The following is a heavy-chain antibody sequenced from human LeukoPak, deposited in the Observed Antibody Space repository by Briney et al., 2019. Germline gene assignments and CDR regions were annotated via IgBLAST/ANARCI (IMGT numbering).Heavy chain of an antibody. J-gene: IGHJ5*02. Sequence: PAGSLSRSCAGSGFTFSSYWMSWVRQAPGKGLEWLANIKQDGSEKYHVDSVKGRFTTARDNGKNSLELQMNRLRAEATAVYYCARWDGDYEGAESFDHWGQGTLVTVSS. CDR1: GFTFSSYW. CDR2: IKQDGSEK. V-gene: IGHV3-7*01. D-gene: IGHD4-17*01. CDR3: ARWDGDYEGAESFDH.